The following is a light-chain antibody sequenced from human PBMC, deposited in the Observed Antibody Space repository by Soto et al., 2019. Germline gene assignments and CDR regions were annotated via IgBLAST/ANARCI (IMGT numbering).Light chain of an antibody. Sequence: DIQMTQSPSSLSASVGDRVTITCRASQGISNYLAWYQQKPGKVPKLLIYAASTLQSGVPSRFSGSGSGTDXTLXXSSLQPEDVAXXYXQKYNSALGTFGGGTKVEIK. CDR1: QGISNY. CDR2: AAS. V-gene: IGKV1-27*01. CDR3: QKYNSALGT. J-gene: IGKJ4*01.